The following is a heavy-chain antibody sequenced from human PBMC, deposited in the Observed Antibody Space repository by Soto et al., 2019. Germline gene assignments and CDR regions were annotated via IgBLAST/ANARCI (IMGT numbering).Heavy chain of an antibody. CDR3: ARTLGLAVAGPGRFDP. Sequence: QVQLVQSGAEVKKYWSSVKVSCKASGGTFSRYAISWVRQAPGQGLEWMGGITPMFGTANYAQKFQGRVTITADEDTSTAYMELSSLRSDDTAVDYCARTLGLAVAGPGRFDPWGRGTLVTVSS. V-gene: IGHV1-69*12. CDR2: ITPMFGTA. D-gene: IGHD6-19*01. J-gene: IGHJ5*02. CDR1: GGTFSRYA.